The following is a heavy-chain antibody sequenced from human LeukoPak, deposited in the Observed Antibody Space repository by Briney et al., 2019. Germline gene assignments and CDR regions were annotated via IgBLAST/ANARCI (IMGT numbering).Heavy chain of an antibody. D-gene: IGHD5-12*01. CDR2: IYYRGTT. J-gene: IGHJ4*02. Sequence: SETLSLTCTVSGDSIDSYYWSWIRQPPGKGLEWIGYIYYRGTTSYNPFLRSRVTISVDTSKNQFSLKLNSVTAADTAVYYCARLPRYGGYDHFDYWGQGILVIVSS. V-gene: IGHV4-59*12. CDR1: GDSIDSYY. CDR3: ARLPRYGGYDHFDY.